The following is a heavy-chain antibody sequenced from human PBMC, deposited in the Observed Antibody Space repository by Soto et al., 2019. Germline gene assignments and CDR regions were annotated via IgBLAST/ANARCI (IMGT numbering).Heavy chain of an antibody. CDR1: GYTFSNYG. CDR3: ARVVPGAEAWFGP. Sequence: QVQLVQSGGEVKRPGASVKVSCKTSGYTFSNYGITWVRQAPGQPLEWLGWISLYSDGTNYAQKFQGRVSMTTETSTTKAYMELRSLRSDDTAVYYCARVVPGAEAWFGPWGQGTLVTVSS. J-gene: IGHJ5*02. D-gene: IGHD2-2*01. CDR2: ISLYSDGT. V-gene: IGHV1-18*01.